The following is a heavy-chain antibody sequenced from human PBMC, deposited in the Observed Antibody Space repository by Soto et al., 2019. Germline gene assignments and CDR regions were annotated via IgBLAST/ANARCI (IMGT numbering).Heavy chain of an antibody. V-gene: IGHV4-39*01. Sequence: SETLSLTCTVSGGSISSSSYYWGWIRQPPGKGLEWIGSIYYSGSTYYNPSLKGRVTISVDTSKNQFSLELTSVTAADTAVYYCATLNDFRSGYWYGMDVWGQGTTVTVSS. J-gene: IGHJ6*02. D-gene: IGHD3-3*01. CDR1: GGSISSSSYY. CDR3: ATLNDFRSGYWYGMDV. CDR2: IYYSGST.